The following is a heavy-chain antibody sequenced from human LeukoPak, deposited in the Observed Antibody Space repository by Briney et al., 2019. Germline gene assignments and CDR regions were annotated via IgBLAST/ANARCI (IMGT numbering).Heavy chain of an antibody. CDR2: IYTSGST. D-gene: IGHD2-15*01. J-gene: IGHJ4*02. CDR3: ARDPCSGGSCYSLDY. V-gene: IGHV4-61*02. Sequence: SETLSLTCTVSRGSISSGNYYWSWIRQPAGKGLEWIGRIYTSGSTNYNPSLKSRVTMSVDTSKNQFSLKLSSVTAADTAVYYCARDPCSGGSCYSLDYWGQGTLVTVSS. CDR1: RGSISSGNYY.